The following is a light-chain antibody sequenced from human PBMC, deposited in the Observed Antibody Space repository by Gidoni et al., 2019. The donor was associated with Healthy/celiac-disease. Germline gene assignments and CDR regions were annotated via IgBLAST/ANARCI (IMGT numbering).Light chain of an antibody. CDR2: DAS. J-gene: IGKJ4*01. V-gene: IGKV3-11*01. CDR1: QSVSSY. Sequence: EIVLTQSPATLSLSPGERATLTCSASQSVSSYLAWYQQKPGQAPRLLIYDASTRATGIPARFSGSGSGTDFTLTISSLEPEDFAVYYCQQRSNGPLTFGGGTKVEIK. CDR3: QQRSNGPLT.